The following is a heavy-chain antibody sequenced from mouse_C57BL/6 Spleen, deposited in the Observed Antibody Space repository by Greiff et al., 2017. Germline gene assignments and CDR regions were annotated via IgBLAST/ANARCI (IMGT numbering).Heavy chain of an antibody. D-gene: IGHD1-1*01. CDR1: GYAFSSYW. Sequence: VQGVESGAELVKPGASVKISCKASGYAFSSYWMNWVKQRPGKGLEWIGQIYPGDGDTNYNGKFKGKATLTADKSSSTADMQLSSLTSEDSAVYFCARGYYGSSYGYWGQGTTLTVSS. CDR2: IYPGDGDT. J-gene: IGHJ2*01. V-gene: IGHV1-80*01. CDR3: ARGYYGSSYGY.